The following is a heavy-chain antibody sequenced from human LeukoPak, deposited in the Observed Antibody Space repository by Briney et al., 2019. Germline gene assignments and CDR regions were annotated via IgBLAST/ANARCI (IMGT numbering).Heavy chain of an antibody. J-gene: IGHJ3*02. D-gene: IGHD3-10*01. CDR2: ISAYNGNT. CDR1: GYTFTSYG. CDR3: ARDTYYYGSGSYVGAFDI. V-gene: IGHV1-18*01. Sequence: GASVEVSCKASGYTFTSYGISWVRQAPGQGLEWMGWISAYNGNTNYAQKLQGRVTMTTDTSTSTAYMELRSLRSDDTAVYYCARDTYYYGSGSYVGAFDIWGQGTMVTVSS.